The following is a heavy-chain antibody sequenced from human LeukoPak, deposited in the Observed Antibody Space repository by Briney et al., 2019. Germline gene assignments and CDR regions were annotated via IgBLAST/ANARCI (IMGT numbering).Heavy chain of an antibody. D-gene: IGHD1-26*01. CDR3: AKDSWEVGATSEIDY. V-gene: IGHV3-30*02. J-gene: IGHJ4*02. CDR1: GFTFSSYG. CDR2: IRYDGSNK. Sequence: GGSLRLSCAASGFTFSSYGMHWVRQAPGKGLEWVAFIRYDGSNKYYADSMKGRFIISRDNSKNTLYLQMSSLRVEDTAVYYCAKDSWEVGATSEIDYWGQGTLVTVSS.